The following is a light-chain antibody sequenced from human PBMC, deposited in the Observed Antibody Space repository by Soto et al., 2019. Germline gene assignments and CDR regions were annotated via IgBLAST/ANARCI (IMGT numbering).Light chain of an antibody. J-gene: IGKJ3*01. CDR1: QSVLYSSNNKNY. CDR3: QQSYHTPEVT. Sequence: DIVMTQSPDSLAVSLGERATINCKSSQSVLYSSNNKNYLAWYKQKPGQPPQLLIYWASTRESGVPDRFTGSGSGTDFTLTISSLQAEDVAAYYCQQSYHTPEVTFGRGTKVEIX. V-gene: IGKV4-1*01. CDR2: WAS.